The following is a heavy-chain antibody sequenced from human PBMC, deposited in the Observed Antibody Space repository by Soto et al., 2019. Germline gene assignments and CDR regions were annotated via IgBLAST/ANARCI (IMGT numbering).Heavy chain of an antibody. D-gene: IGHD2-8*01. J-gene: IGHJ4*02. V-gene: IGHV3-74*01. CDR2: ISTXGSIK. CDR3: ARDTNGLHY. Sequence: PXXSLRLSCAASRLIFINYKMHWVRQAPGKGLAWVXRISTXGSIKDYAESGXGRFTVSXXKAKQTLYLPMNSLRVDDTAVYYCARDTNGLHYWRKGTLVTVYS. CDR1: RLIFINYK.